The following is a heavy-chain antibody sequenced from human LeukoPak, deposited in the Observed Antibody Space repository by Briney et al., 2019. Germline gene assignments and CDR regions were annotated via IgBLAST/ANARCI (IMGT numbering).Heavy chain of an antibody. CDR2: ITSSSSAI. CDR1: GFTFSSYS. Sequence: AGGSLRLSCAASGFTFSSYSMNWVRQAPGKGLEWISYITSSSSAIYYADSVKGRFTISRDNAKNSLYLQINSLRAEDTAVYYCARVEYGDYPGDYWGQGTLGTVSS. J-gene: IGHJ4*02. CDR3: ARVEYGDYPGDY. D-gene: IGHD4-17*01. V-gene: IGHV3-48*01.